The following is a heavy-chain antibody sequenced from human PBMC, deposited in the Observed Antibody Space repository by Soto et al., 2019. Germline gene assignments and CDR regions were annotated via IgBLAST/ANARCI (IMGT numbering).Heavy chain of an antibody. CDR1: GYTFNGFD. D-gene: IGHD1-20*01. CDR3: ATINTA. Sequence: DSVKVSCKAAGYTFNGFDMHWVRQAPGKGLEWMGCINPKSGGTKYAQKFQGRVTVTRXXXXTXAXLXLXGXTSDDTTVYYRATINTAWGQRTLVTVS. J-gene: IGHJ5*01. CDR2: INPKSGGT. V-gene: IGHV1-2*02.